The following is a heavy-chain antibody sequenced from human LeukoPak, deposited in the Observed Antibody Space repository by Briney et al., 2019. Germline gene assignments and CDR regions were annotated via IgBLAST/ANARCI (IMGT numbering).Heavy chain of an antibody. CDR3: ARVRGAAAGRNWFDP. CDR2: INHSGST. D-gene: IGHD6-13*01. V-gene: IGHV4-34*01. CDR1: GGSFSGYY. Sequence: PSETLSLTCAVYGGSFSGYYWSWIRQPPGKGLEWIGEINHSGSTNYNPSLKSRVTISVDTTKNKFSLKLSSVTAADTAVYYCARVRGAAAGRNWFDPWGQGTLVTVSS. J-gene: IGHJ5*02.